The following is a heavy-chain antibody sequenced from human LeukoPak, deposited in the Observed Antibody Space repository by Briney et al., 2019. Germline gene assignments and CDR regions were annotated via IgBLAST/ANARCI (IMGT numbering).Heavy chain of an antibody. CDR2: ISSSSSYI. Sequence: GGSLRLSCAASGFTFSSYSMNWVRQAPGKGLEWVSSISSSSSYIYYADSVKGRFTISRDNAKNSLYLQMNSLRAEDTAVYYCARAVGRYYFGLGNRPSYFEYWGQGPVVPVSS. J-gene: IGHJ4*02. V-gene: IGHV3-21*01. CDR1: GFTFSSYS. CDR3: ARAVGRYYFGLGNRPSYFEY. D-gene: IGHD3-10*01.